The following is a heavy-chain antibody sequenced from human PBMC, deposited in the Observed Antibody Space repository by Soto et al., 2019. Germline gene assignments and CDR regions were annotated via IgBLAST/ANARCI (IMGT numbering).Heavy chain of an antibody. CDR1: GGSISSGGYS. Sequence: QLQLQESGSGLVKPSQTLSLTCAVSGGSISSGGYSWSWIRQPPGQVLEWIGYIYHSGSTYYNPSPRSRVTISVDRSKNQFSLKLSSAAAADTAVYYCARDTYYYDSSGAGRAFDIWGQGTMVTVSS. J-gene: IGHJ3*02. CDR3: ARDTYYYDSSGAGRAFDI. V-gene: IGHV4-30-2*01. CDR2: IYHSGST. D-gene: IGHD3-22*01.